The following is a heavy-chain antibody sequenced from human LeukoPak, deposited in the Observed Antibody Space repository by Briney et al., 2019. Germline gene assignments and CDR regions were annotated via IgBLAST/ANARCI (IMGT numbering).Heavy chain of an antibody. D-gene: IGHD5-12*01. CDR3: ARGASSGYDPPTFDY. CDR1: GFTFSSYG. V-gene: IGHV3-33*01. Sequence: GGSLRLSCAVSGFTFSSYGMHWVRQAPGKGLEWVAVIWYDGSNKYYADSVKGRFTISRDNSKNTLYLQMHGLRAEDTAVHYCARGASSGYDPPTFDYWGQGTLVTVSS. CDR2: IWYDGSNK. J-gene: IGHJ4*02.